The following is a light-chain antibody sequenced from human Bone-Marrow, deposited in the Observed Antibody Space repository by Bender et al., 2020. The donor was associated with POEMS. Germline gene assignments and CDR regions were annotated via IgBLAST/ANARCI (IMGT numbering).Light chain of an antibody. CDR2: YDD. CDR1: SSNIGNHG. J-gene: IGLJ3*02. V-gene: IGLV1-36*01. Sequence: QSVVTQPPSASGTPGQRVTISCSGSSSNIGNHGVNWYQQLPGEAPKLLIYYDDLLTPGVSDRFSASKSGTSASLAISELQSEDEALYYCSAWDDSLSGWVFGGGTKLTVL. CDR3: SAWDDSLSGWV.